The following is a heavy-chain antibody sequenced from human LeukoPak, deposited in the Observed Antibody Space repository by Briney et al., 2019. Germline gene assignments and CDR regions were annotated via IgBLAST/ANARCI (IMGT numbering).Heavy chain of an antibody. V-gene: IGHV1-69*04. D-gene: IGHD5-18*01. J-gene: IGHJ5*02. CDR1: GYTFTGYY. CDR3: ARGGYRNWFDP. CDR2: IIPILGIA. Sequence: GASVKVSCKASGYTFTGYYMHWVRQAPGQGLEWMGRIIPILGIANYAQKFQGRVTITADKSTSTAYMELSSLRSEDTAVYYCARGGYRNWFDPWGQGTLVTVSS.